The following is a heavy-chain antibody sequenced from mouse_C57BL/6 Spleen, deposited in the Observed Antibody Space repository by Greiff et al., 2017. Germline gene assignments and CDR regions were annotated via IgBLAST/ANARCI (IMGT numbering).Heavy chain of an antibody. J-gene: IGHJ3*01. CDR3: ARSDDYDGFAY. CDR1: GYTFTSYW. Sequence: QVQLQQPGAELVKPGASVKMSCKASGYTFTSYWITWVKQRPGQGLEWIGDIYHGSGSTNYNEKFKSKATLTVDKSSSTAYMQLSSLTSEDSAVYYCARSDDYDGFAYWGQGTLVTVSA. D-gene: IGHD2-4*01. V-gene: IGHV1-55*01. CDR2: IYHGSGST.